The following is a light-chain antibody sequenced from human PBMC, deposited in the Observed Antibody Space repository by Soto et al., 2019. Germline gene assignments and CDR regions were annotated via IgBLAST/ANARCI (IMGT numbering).Light chain of an antibody. J-gene: IGLJ2*01. CDR3: SSNSSTTAHL. Sequence: QSVLTQPASVSGSPGQSITISCTGTSSDVGTYNSVSWYQQHPDKAPKLMIYEVNNRPSGVSIRFSGSKSDNTASLTISGLHAEDEADYYCSSNSSTTAHLFGGGTKLTVL. CDR1: SSDVGTYNS. CDR2: EVN. V-gene: IGLV2-14*01.